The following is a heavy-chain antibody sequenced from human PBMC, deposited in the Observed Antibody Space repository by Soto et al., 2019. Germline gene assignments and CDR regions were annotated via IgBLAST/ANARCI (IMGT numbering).Heavy chain of an antibody. J-gene: IGHJ6*02. Sequence: QVQLVQSGAEVKKPGSSVKVSCKASGGTFSSYAISWVRQAPGQGLEWMGGIIPISGTADYAQKFQGRVTMTADESTSTAYMELSSMRSEDTAVYYCARSQGSSTSLDIYYYYYYGMDVWGQGTTVTVSS. V-gene: IGHV1-69*01. CDR1: GGTFSSYA. CDR2: IIPISGTA. CDR3: ARSQGSSTSLDIYYYYYYGMDV. D-gene: IGHD2-2*01.